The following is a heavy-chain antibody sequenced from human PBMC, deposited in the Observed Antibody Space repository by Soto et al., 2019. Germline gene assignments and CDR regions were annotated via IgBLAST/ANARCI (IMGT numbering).Heavy chain of an antibody. CDR2: IRSKANSYAT. V-gene: IGHV3-73*01. Sequence: GGSLRLSCAASGFTFSGSAMHWVRQASGKGLEWVGRIRSKANSYATAYAASVKGRFTISRDDSKNTAYLQMNSLKTEDTAVYYRNSYTLWLGEARHGLDVWGQGTTVTVSS. J-gene: IGHJ6*02. CDR1: GFTFSGSA. D-gene: IGHD3-10*01. CDR3: NSYTLWLGEARHGLDV.